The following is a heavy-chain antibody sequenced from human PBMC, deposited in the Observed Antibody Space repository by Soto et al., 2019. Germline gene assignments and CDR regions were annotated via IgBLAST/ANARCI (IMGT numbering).Heavy chain of an antibody. V-gene: IGHV4-39*01. D-gene: IGHD3-10*01. CDR3: ARRGSGDTFDY. CDR2: IYEGATT. Sequence: QLQLQESGPGLVKPSETLSLTCAVSGASISRTGFHWGWIRQPPGQGLEWIGSIYEGATTFYNSSLRGRVTISEATSKNHFSLNLRSVTAADTAVYSCARRGSGDTFDYWGKGTLVTVSS. CDR1: GASISRTGFH. J-gene: IGHJ4*02.